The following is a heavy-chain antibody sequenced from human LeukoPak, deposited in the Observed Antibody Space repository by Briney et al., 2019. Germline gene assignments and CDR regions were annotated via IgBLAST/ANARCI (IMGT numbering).Heavy chain of an antibody. CDR3: AKEYDSGGYGAYFDY. J-gene: IGHJ4*02. Sequence: GGSLRLSCAASGFTFSSYAMNWVRQAPGKGLEWVSGISDSTYYADSVKGRFTLSRDNSRNTLDLQMNSLGPEDTAVYYCAKEYDSGGYGAYFDYWGQGTLVTVSS. D-gene: IGHD3-10*01. CDR1: GFTFSSYA. V-gene: IGHV3-23*01. CDR2: ISDST.